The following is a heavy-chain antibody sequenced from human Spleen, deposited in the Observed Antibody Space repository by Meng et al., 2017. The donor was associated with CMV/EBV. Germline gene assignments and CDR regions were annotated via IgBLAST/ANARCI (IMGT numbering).Heavy chain of an antibody. V-gene: IGHV3-33*06. D-gene: IGHD2-2*02. CDR2: LWYDGSNK. J-gene: IGHJ6*02. Sequence: GGSLRLSCAASGFTFRSYGMHWVRQAPGKGLEWVAVLWYDGSNKYYADSVKGRFTISRDNSKNTLYLQMNSLRAEDTAVYYCAKDTAVVPAAIPDYYYYGMDVWGQGTTVTVSS. CDR3: AKDTAVVPAAIPDYYYYGMDV. CDR1: GFTFRSYG.